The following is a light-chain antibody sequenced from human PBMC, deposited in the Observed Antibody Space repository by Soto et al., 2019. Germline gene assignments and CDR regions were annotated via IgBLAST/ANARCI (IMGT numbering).Light chain of an antibody. V-gene: IGKV1-39*01. Sequence: DIQLTQSPSSLSAYVGDRVTITCRASQSISTHLNRYQQTPGKAPKLLIYAASNLQRWVPSRFSGSGSGTDFTLTISSLQPEDFGTYFCQRSYSPPWTFGQGTKV. CDR1: QSISTH. CDR3: QRSYSPPWT. J-gene: IGKJ1*01. CDR2: AAS.